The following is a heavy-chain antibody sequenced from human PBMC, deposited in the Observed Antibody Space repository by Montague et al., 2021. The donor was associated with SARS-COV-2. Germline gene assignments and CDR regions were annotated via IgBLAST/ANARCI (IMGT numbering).Heavy chain of an antibody. Sequence: SLRLSCAASGFTFSSYAMSWVRQAPGKGLEWVSAISGSGGSTYYADSVKGRFTISRDNSKNTLYLQMSSLRAEDTAVYYCAKATWVLTVASLDYWGQGTLVTVSS. D-gene: IGHD3-9*01. V-gene: IGHV3-23*01. CDR3: AKATWVLTVASLDY. J-gene: IGHJ4*02. CDR2: ISGSGGST. CDR1: GFTFSSYA.